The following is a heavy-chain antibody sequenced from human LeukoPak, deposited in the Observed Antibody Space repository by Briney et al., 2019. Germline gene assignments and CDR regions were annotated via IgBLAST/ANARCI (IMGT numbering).Heavy chain of an antibody. V-gene: IGHV4-34*01. CDR3: ARERPQATPRGPFDY. J-gene: IGHJ4*02. CDR2: INHSGST. Sequence: PSETLSLTCAVYGGSFSGYYWSWIRQPPGKGLEWIGEINHSGSTNYNPSLKSRVTISVDTSKNQFSLKLSSVTAADTAVYYCARERPQATPRGPFDYWGQGTLVTVSS. D-gene: IGHD5-12*01. CDR1: GGSFSGYY.